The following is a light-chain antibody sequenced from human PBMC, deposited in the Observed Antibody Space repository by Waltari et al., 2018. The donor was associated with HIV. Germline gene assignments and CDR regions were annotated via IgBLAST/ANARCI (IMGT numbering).Light chain of an antibody. V-gene: IGLV1-40*01. Sequence: QSMLTQPPSVSGAPGQRVTISCTGSSSTIGADYDVHWYQQIPGTAPKLLISGNKNRASGVPDRFSASKSGTSASLTISGLQAEDEADYFCQSYDISLSASVVFGGGTRLTVL. CDR2: GNK. CDR3: QSYDISLSASVV. J-gene: IGLJ2*01. CDR1: SSTIGADYD.